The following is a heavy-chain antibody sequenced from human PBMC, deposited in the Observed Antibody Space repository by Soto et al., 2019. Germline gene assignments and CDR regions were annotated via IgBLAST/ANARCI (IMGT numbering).Heavy chain of an antibody. CDR1: GFTFSSYG. J-gene: IGHJ3*02. Sequence: GGSLRLSCAASGFTFSSYGMHWVRQAPGKGLEWVAVISYDGSNKYYADSVKGLFTISRDNSKNTLYLQMNSLRAEDTAVYHCAKDPGIVVVVANGAFDIWGQGTMVTVSS. V-gene: IGHV3-30*18. D-gene: IGHD2-15*01. CDR3: AKDPGIVVVVANGAFDI. CDR2: ISYDGSNK.